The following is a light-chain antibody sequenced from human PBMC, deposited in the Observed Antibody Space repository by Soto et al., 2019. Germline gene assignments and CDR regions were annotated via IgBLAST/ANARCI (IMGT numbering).Light chain of an antibody. Sequence: EIVLTQSPGTLSLSPGEGATLSCRASQSVSNRYLAWYQKKPGQAPRLLIYGASSRATGIPDRFSGSGSGTDFTLTISRLESEDFAVYYCQQYGSFPITFGQGTRLDIK. CDR1: QSVSNRY. J-gene: IGKJ5*01. CDR3: QQYGSFPIT. CDR2: GAS. V-gene: IGKV3-20*01.